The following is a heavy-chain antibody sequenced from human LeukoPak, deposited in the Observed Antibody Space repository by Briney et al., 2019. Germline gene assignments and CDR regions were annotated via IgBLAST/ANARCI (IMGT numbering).Heavy chain of an antibody. CDR3: ARVNGIAARMLGY. V-gene: IGHV1-8*03. Sequence: GASVKVSCKTSGYSFTRYGISWVRQAPGQGLEWMGWMNPNSGNTGYAQKFQGRVTITRNTSISTAYMELSSLRSEDTAVYYCARVNGIAARMLGYWGQGTLVTVSS. CDR2: MNPNSGNT. D-gene: IGHD6-6*01. CDR1: GYSFTRYG. J-gene: IGHJ4*02.